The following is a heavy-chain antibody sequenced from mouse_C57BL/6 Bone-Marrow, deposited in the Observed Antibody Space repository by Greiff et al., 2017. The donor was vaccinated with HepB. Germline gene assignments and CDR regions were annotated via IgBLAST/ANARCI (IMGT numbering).Heavy chain of an antibody. CDR1: GFTFSDYG. Sequence: DVKLQESGGGLVKPGGSLKLSCAASGFTFSDYGMHWVRQAPEKGLEWVAYISSGSSTIYYADTVKGRFTISRDNAKNTLFLQMTSLRSEDTAMYYCARPEGFGFAYWGQGTLVTVSA. J-gene: IGHJ3*01. CDR3: ARPEGFGFAY. CDR2: ISSGSSTI. V-gene: IGHV5-17*01.